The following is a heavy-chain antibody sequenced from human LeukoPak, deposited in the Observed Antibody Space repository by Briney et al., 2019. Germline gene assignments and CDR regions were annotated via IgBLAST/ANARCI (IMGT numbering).Heavy chain of an antibody. CDR1: GSSLTDYF. D-gene: IGHD4-17*01. V-gene: IGHV4-59*01. Sequence: SETLSLTCNVSGSSLTDYFWSWIRQPPGKGLELIGYMFNNKISNYKPSLKSLVTISIDTSKNQFSLELSAVTAADTAVYYCARDQNFGDYTIDYWGQGTLVTVSS. CDR2: MFNNKIS. CDR3: ARDQNFGDYTIDY. J-gene: IGHJ4*02.